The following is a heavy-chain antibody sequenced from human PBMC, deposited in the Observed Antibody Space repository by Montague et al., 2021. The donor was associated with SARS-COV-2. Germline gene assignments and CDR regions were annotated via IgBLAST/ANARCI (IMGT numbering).Heavy chain of an antibody. D-gene: IGHD3-10*01. Sequence: SETLSLTCAVYGGSFSGYYWSWIRQPPEKGLEWIVEINQSGETNNNQSLKSRVIISVETSKNQFSLKLSSVTAADTAVYYCARRGSPVWGVTVSAEFDYWGRGILVIVSS. CDR3: ARRGSPVWGVTVSAEFDY. J-gene: IGHJ4*01. CDR1: GGSFSGYY. CDR2: INQSGET. V-gene: IGHV4-34*01.